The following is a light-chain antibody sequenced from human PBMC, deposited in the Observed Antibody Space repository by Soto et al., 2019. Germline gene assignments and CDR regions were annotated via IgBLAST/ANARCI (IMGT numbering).Light chain of an antibody. CDR1: QSLLHSDGNTY. J-gene: IGKJ5*01. CDR2: LGS. CDR3: MQGVQTPIT. Sequence: DLVMTQSPLSLPVTPGEPASISCRSSQSLLHSDGNTYLDWYLRKPGQSPQLLIYLGSSRASGVPDRFSGSGSGTDFTLKISRVEAEDVGVYFCMQGVQTPITFGQGTRLEIK. V-gene: IGKV2-28*01.